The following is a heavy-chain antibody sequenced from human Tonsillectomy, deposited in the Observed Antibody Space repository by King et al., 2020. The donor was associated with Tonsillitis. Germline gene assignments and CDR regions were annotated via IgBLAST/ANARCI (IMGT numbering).Heavy chain of an antibody. CDR2: IDPNSGGA. V-gene: IGHV1-2*02. CDR1: GYTFTGYY. Sequence: VQLVESGAEVKKPGASVKVSCKASGYTFTGYYLHWLRQAPGQGLEWMGWIDPNSGGANYAQKFQGRVTMTRDTSISTAYMELSRLTSDDTAVYYCARGPAPSWNWYFGLWGRGTLVPGS. D-gene: IGHD3-3*01. J-gene: IGHJ2*01. CDR3: ARGPAPSWNWYFGL.